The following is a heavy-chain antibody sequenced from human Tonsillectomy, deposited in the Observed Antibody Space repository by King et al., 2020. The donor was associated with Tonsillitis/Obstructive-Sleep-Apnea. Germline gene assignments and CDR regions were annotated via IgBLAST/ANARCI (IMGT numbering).Heavy chain of an antibody. V-gene: IGHV4-34*01. CDR1: GGSFSGYY. D-gene: IGHD7-27*01. J-gene: IGHJ3*02. CDR3: VRRAINSGDDAFDI. Sequence: VQLQQWGARLLKPPETLSLTCAVYGGSFSGYYWSWIRQPPGKGLEWIGGINHSSTTNYNPSLKSRVTISVDTSKNQFSLNLSSVTAADTAIYYCVRRAINSGDDAFDIWGQGTMVTVSS. CDR2: INHSSTT.